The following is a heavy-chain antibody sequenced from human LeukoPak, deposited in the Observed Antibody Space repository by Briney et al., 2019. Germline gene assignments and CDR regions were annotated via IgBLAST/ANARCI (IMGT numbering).Heavy chain of an antibody. D-gene: IGHD3-3*01. CDR2: ISSSGGTI. J-gene: IGHJ4*02. CDR1: GFSFSDYY. Sequence: KPGGSLRLSCAASGFSFSDYYMNWIRQAPGKGLEWISYISSSGGTIYYADSVKGRFTISRDNAKNSLYLQMNSLRAEDTALYYCAIFGVAHPDYWGQGTLVTVSS. V-gene: IGHV3-11*01. CDR3: AIFGVAHPDY.